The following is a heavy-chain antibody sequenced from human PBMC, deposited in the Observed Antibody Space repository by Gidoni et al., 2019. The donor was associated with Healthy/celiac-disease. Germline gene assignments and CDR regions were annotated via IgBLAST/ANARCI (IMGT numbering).Heavy chain of an antibody. V-gene: IGHV1-2*02. CDR3: ARAPGYSGYGDYFDY. Sequence: QVQLVQSGAEVKKPGASVKVSCKASGYTFTGYYMHWVRQAPGQGLEWMGWINPNRGGTNHAQKFQGRVTMTRDTSISTAYIELSRLRSDDTAVYYCARAPGYSGYGDYFDYWGQGTLVTVSS. CDR1: GYTFTGYY. D-gene: IGHD5-12*01. CDR2: INPNRGGT. J-gene: IGHJ4*02.